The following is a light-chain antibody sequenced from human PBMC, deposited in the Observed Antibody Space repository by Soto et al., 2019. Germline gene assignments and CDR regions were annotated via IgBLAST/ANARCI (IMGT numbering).Light chain of an antibody. Sequence: EIVLTQSPATLSLSPGEIATLSCRASPSVSTYLAWYQQKPGQAPRLLIYDASNRATGIPARFSGSGSGTDFTLPISSLEPEDFAVYYCQQRSNWPPLTFGGGTKVEIK. J-gene: IGKJ4*01. CDR2: DAS. V-gene: IGKV3-11*01. CDR1: PSVSTY. CDR3: QQRSNWPPLT.